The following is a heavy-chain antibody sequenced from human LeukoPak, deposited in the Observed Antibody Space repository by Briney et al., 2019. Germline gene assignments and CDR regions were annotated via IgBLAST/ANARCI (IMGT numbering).Heavy chain of an antibody. Sequence: KPSETLSLTCAVYGGSFSGYYWSWIRQPPGKGLEWIGEINHSGSTNYNPSLKSRVTISVDTSKNQFSLKLSSVTAAGTAVYYCAXGGATNWFDPWGQGTLVTVSS. J-gene: IGHJ5*02. CDR1: GGSFSGYY. CDR2: INHSGST. V-gene: IGHV4-34*01. CDR3: AXGGATNWFDP. D-gene: IGHD1-26*01.